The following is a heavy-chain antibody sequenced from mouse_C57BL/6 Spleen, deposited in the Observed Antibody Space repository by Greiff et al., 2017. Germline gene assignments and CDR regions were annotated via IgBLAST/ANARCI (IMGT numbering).Heavy chain of an antibody. J-gene: IGHJ4*01. CDR1: GYAFSSSW. Sequence: VQLQESGPELVKPGASVKISCKASGYAFSSSWMNWVKQRPGKGLEWIGRIYPGDGDTNYNGKFKGKATLTADKSSSTAYMQLSSLTSEDSAVYFCARRDGVYAMDYWGQGTSVTVSS. V-gene: IGHV1-82*01. CDR2: IYPGDGDT. D-gene: IGHD1-1*02. CDR3: ARRDGVYAMDY.